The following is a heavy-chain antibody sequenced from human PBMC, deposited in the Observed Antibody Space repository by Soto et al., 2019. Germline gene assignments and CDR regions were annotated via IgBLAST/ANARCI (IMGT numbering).Heavy chain of an antibody. D-gene: IGHD2-15*01. Sequence: EVPLLESGGALLQPGGALRLSCAASGFTFSSYAMNWVRQTPWKGLHWVSAISGSGENTYYADSVKGRFTISRDNYKHILHLHTNGLTGEDTAMYYCAKGPTAVDPRDLFGGNPPADYWGKGNLVTV. CDR2: ISGSGENT. CDR1: GFTFSSYA. V-gene: IGHV3-23*01. J-gene: IGHJ4*02. CDR3: AKGPTAVDPRDLFGGNPPADY.